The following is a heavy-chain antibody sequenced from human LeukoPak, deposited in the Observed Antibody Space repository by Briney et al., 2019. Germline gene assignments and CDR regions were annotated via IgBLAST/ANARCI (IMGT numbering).Heavy chain of an antibody. D-gene: IGHD5-24*01. CDR3: AREDSGWLQPYYFDY. Sequence: PSETLSLTCTVSGGSISSYYWSWIRQPAGKGLEWIGRIYTSGSTNYNPSLKSRVTMSVDTSKNQFSLKLSSVTAADTAVYYRAREDSGWLQPYYFDYWGQGTLVTVSS. V-gene: IGHV4-4*07. J-gene: IGHJ4*02. CDR2: IYTSGST. CDR1: GGSISSYY.